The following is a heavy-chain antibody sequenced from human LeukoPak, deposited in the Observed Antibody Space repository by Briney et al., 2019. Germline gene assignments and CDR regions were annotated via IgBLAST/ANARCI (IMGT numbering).Heavy chain of an antibody. CDR1: GYTFTGYY. Sequence: ASVKVSCKASGYTFTGYYMHWERQAPGQGLEWMGWINPNSGATNYAQKFQGWVTMTRDTSISTAYMELSRLRSDDTAVYYCARGGITGTTRGPTRLNDAFDIWGQGTRVTVSS. CDR2: INPNSGAT. D-gene: IGHD1-20*01. CDR3: ARGGITGTTRGPTRLNDAFDI. J-gene: IGHJ3*02. V-gene: IGHV1-2*04.